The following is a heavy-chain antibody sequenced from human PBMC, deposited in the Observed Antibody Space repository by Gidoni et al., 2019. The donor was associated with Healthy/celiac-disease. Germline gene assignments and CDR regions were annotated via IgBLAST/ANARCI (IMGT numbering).Heavy chain of an antibody. CDR2: ISWNSGSI. CDR1: GFTFDDYA. CDR3: AKGRYFDWFTGDFDY. V-gene: IGHV3-9*01. D-gene: IGHD3-9*01. Sequence: EVQLVESGGGLVQPGRSLRLSCAASGFTFDDYAMHWVRQAPGKGLEWVSGISWNSGSIGYADSVKGRFTISRDNAKNSLYLQMNSLRAEDTALYYCAKGRYFDWFTGDFDYWGQGTLVTVSS. J-gene: IGHJ4*02.